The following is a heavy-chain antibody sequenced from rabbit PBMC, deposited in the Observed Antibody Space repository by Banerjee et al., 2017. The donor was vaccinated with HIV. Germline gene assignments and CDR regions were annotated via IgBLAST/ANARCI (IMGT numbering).Heavy chain of an antibody. V-gene: IGHV1S40*01. CDR1: GFSFSSSYW. Sequence: QSLEESGGDLVKPGASPTLTCTASGFSFSSSYWICWVRQAPGKGLEWIACIATGDGSTGYASWAKGRFTISKTSSTTVTLQMTSLTAADTATYFCARGLAAYGGWGSPYLDLWGPGTLVTVS. CDR2: IATGDGST. J-gene: IGHJ4*01. D-gene: IGHD4-1*01. CDR3: ARGLAAYGGWGSPYLDL.